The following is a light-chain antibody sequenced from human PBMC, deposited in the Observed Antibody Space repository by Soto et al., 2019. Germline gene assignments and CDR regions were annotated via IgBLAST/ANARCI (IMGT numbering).Light chain of an antibody. CDR2: GAS. J-gene: IGKJ2*01. V-gene: IGKV3-15*01. CDR1: QSVGNN. CDR3: QQYYSPPYT. Sequence: EIVMTQSPATLSVSPGERVTLSCRASQSVGNNLAWYQQKPGQAPRLLIHGASTRHSGIPGRFSGSGSGTEFTLTISSLQSEDFAVYYCQQYYSPPYTFGQGTKVDIK.